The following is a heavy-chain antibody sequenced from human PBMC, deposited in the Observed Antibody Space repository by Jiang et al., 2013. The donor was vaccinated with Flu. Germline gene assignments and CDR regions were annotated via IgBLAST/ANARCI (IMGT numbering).Heavy chain of an antibody. CDR2: IYYSGST. J-gene: IGHJ6*02. D-gene: IGHD6-13*01. V-gene: IGHV4-59*01. Sequence: LLKPSETLSLTCTVSGGSISSYYWSWIRQPPGKGLEWIGYIYYSGSTNYNPSLKSRVTISVDTSKNQFSLKLSSVTAADTAVYYCARDYRGAAAGLVYYYYGMDVWGQGTTVTVSS. CDR1: GGSISSYY. CDR3: ARDYRGAAAGLVYYYYGMDV.